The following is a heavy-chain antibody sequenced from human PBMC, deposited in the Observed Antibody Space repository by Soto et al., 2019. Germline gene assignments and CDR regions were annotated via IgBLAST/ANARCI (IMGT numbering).Heavy chain of an antibody. Sequence: GGSLRLSCAASGFSFRGFEMNWVRQAPGRGLQWLSYISTTAATIYYADSVKGRFTISRDNAKNSLYLQMNSLRADDTAVYYCARGYGGDYGMDVWGQGNTVTVSS. CDR1: GFSFRGFE. CDR3: ARGYGGDYGMDV. V-gene: IGHV3-48*03. J-gene: IGHJ6*02. CDR2: ISTTAATI. D-gene: IGHD4-17*01.